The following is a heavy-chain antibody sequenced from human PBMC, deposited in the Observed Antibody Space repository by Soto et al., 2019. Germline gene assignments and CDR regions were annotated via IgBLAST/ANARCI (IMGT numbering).Heavy chain of an antibody. CDR2: IIPILGIA. D-gene: IGHD2-2*01. CDR3: ARVPAARGPFDY. V-gene: IGHV1-69*02. CDR1: GGTFISYT. Sequence: SVTVSCKASGGTFISYTISWVRQAPGQGLEWMGRIIPILGIANYAQKFQGRVTITADKSTSTAYMELSSLRSEVTAVYYCARVPAARGPFDYWGQGTLVTVSS. J-gene: IGHJ4*02.